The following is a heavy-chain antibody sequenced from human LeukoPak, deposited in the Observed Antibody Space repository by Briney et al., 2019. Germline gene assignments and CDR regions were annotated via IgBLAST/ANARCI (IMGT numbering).Heavy chain of an antibody. V-gene: IGHV3-21*01. CDR3: ARDLESYSGSHTRVGAFDI. Sequence: PGGSLRLSCAASGFTLSSYSMNWVRQAPGKGLEWVSSISSSSSYIYYADSVKGRFTISRDNAKNSLYLQMNSLRAEDTAVYYCARDLESYSGSHTRVGAFDIWGQGTMVTVSS. J-gene: IGHJ3*02. CDR1: GFTLSSYS. CDR2: ISSSSSYI. D-gene: IGHD1-26*01.